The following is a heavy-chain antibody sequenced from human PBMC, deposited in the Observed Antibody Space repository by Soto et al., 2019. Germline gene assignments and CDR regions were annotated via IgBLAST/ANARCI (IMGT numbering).Heavy chain of an antibody. V-gene: IGHV3-30-3*01. CDR1: GFTFSRSP. Sequence: ESGGGEVQPGTSLRLSCAASGFTFSRSPMHWVRQAPGKGLDWVGLISADGSSQHYADSVRGRFIISRDNFRSTVSLQMDRLRAADTAVYYCARPVVAGTPDYWGQGTLVSVSS. CDR2: ISADGSSQ. CDR3: ARPVVAGTPDY. J-gene: IGHJ4*02. D-gene: IGHD2-15*01.